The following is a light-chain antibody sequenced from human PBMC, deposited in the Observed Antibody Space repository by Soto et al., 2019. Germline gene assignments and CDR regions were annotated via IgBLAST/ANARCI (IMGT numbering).Light chain of an antibody. V-gene: IGLV2-23*02. J-gene: IGLJ2*01. CDR3: CSHAGSSTHVV. CDR2: EVS. Sequence: QSALTQPASVSGSPGQSITISCTGTSSDIGSYDLVSWYQQHPGKAPKLMIYEVSKRPSGVSNRFPGSKSGNTASLTISGLQAEDEADYYCCSHAGSSTHVVFGGGTKVTVL. CDR1: SSDIGSYDL.